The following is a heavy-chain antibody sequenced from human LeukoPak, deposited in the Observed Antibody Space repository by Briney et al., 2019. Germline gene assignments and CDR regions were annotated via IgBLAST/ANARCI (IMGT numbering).Heavy chain of an antibody. V-gene: IGHV1-2*02. J-gene: IGHJ4*02. CDR2: INPNSGGT. CDR3: ARDGSGFGESGFDY. D-gene: IGHD3-10*01. CDR1: GYTFTGYY. Sequence: ASVKVSCKASGYTFTGYYMHWVRQAPGQGLEWMGWINPNSGGTNYAQKFQGRVTMTRDMSTSTVYMELSSLRSEDTAVYYCARDGSGFGESGFDYWGQGTLVTVSS.